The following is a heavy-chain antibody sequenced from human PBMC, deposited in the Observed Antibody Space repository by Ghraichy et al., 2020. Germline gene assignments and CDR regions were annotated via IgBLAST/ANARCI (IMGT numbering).Heavy chain of an antibody. Sequence: GGSLRLTCAASGFTFSDYYMSWIRQAPGKGLEWVSYISSSSSYTNYADSVKGRFTISRDNAKNSLYLQMNSLRAEDTAVYYCARRGGDPQNYYYYGMDVWGQGTTVTVSS. V-gene: IGHV3-11*03. D-gene: IGHD5-24*01. CDR2: ISSSSSYT. J-gene: IGHJ6*02. CDR3: ARRGGDPQNYYYYGMDV. CDR1: GFTFSDYY.